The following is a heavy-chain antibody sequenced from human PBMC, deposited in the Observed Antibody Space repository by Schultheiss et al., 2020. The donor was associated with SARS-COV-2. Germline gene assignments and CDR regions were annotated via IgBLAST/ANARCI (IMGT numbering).Heavy chain of an antibody. J-gene: IGHJ5*02. V-gene: IGHV1-2*06. Sequence: ASVKVSCKASGYTFTGYYMHWVRQAPGQGLEWMGRINPNSGGTNYAQKFQGRVTMTRDTSISTAYMELSRLRSDDTAVYYRARDLCSSTSCYAADMPGFDPWGQGTLVTVAS. CDR2: INPNSGGT. D-gene: IGHD2-2*01. CDR1: GYTFTGYY. CDR3: ARDLCSSTSCYAADMPGFDP.